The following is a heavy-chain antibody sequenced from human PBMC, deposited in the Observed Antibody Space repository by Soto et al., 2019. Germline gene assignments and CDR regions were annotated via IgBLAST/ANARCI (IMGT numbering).Heavy chain of an antibody. V-gene: IGHV3-11*01. Sequence: GGSLRLSCAASGFTFSSYAMSWIRQAPGKGLEWLSYISSSGNTIYYADSVKGRFTISRDNAKNSLYLQMNSLRAEDTAVYYCATGEGSWYGSFDYWGQGTLVTVSS. CDR3: ATGEGSWYGSFDY. J-gene: IGHJ4*02. D-gene: IGHD6-13*01. CDR2: ISSSGNTI. CDR1: GFTFSSYA.